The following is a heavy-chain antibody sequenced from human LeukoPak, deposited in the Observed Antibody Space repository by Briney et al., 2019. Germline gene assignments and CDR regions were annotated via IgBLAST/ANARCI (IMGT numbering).Heavy chain of an antibody. CDR3: ASRYYDSSGYNY. CDR2: MNPNSGNT. V-gene: IGHV1-8*01. Sequence: ASVKVSCKASGYTFTSYDINWVRQATGRGLEWMGWMNPNSGNTGYAQKFQGRVTMTRNTSISTAYMELSSLRSEDTAVYCCASRYYDSSGYNYWGQGTLVTVSS. CDR1: GYTFTSYD. J-gene: IGHJ4*02. D-gene: IGHD3-22*01.